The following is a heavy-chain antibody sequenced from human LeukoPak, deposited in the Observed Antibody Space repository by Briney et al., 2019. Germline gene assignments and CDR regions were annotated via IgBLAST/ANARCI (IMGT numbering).Heavy chain of an antibody. V-gene: IGHV3-21*01. CDR1: GFTFSSYS. Sequence: GGSLRLSCAASGFTFSSYSMNWVRQAPGKGLEWVSSISSSSSYIYYADSVKGRFTISRDNSKNTLYLEINSLRAEDTAVYYCARDTPTLGTRYFEHWGQGTLVTVSS. CDR3: ARDTPTLGTRYFEH. D-gene: IGHD2-15*01. J-gene: IGHJ4*02. CDR2: ISSSSSYI.